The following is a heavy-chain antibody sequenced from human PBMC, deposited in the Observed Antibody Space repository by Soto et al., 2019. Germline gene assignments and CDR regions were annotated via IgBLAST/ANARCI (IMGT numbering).Heavy chain of an antibody. J-gene: IGHJ1*01. CDR2: IYYSGST. V-gene: IGHV4-39*01. Sequence: QLQLQESGPGLVKPSETLSLTCTVSGGSISSSSYYWGWIRQPPGKGLEWIGSIYYSGSTYYNPXLKSRVTISVXXSXNXXSLKLSSVTAADTAVYYCARHAVDTAMVRGEYFQHWGQGTLVTVSS. CDR1: GGSISSSSYY. CDR3: ARHAVDTAMVRGEYFQH. D-gene: IGHD5-18*01.